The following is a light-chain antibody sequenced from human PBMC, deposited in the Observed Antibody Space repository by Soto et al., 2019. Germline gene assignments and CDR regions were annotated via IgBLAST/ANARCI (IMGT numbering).Light chain of an antibody. V-gene: IGKV3-15*01. J-gene: IGKJ3*01. CDR2: YAS. Sequence: EMVMTQSPATXSVXPXXXVTXXXRASDXVHRNLAWYQQKPGQGPSLLIYYASIRATGVPDRFTSSGSGTEFTLTISSLQSEDFGVYHCQHYSNWPPTXGXGTKVEIK. CDR1: DXVHRN. CDR3: QHYSNWPPT.